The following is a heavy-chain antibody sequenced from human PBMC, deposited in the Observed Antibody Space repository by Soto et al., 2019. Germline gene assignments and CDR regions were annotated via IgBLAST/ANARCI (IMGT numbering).Heavy chain of an antibody. CDR2: ISGSGGST. V-gene: IGHV3-23*01. Sequence: GGSLRHSFAASGFTFSSYPRSWVRQAPGKGLEWVSAISGSGGSTYYADSVKGRFTISRDNSKNTLYLQMNSLRAEDTAVYYCAKDLLLTEAFDYWGQGTLVTVSS. CDR3: AKDLLLTEAFDY. J-gene: IGHJ4*02. CDR1: GFTFSSYP.